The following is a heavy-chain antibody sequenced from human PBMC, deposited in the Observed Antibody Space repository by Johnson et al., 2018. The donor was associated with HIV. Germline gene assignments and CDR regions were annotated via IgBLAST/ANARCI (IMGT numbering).Heavy chain of an antibody. CDR1: GFTVSSNY. Sequence: QVQLVESGGGVVQPGGSLRLSCVASGFTVSSNYMSWVRQAPGKGLEWVSYISSSGSTIYYADSVVKGRFTISRDNAKNSVFLQMNSLRVEDTAIYYCARQPDNFWSSDAFDIWGQGTMVTVSS. CDR3: ARQPDNFWSSDAFDI. D-gene: IGHD3-3*01. CDR2: ISSSGSTI. J-gene: IGHJ3*02. V-gene: IGHV3-11*04.